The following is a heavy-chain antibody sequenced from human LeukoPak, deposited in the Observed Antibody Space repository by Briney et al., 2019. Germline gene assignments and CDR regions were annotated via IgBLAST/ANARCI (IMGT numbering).Heavy chain of an antibody. CDR2: LYYSGST. Sequence: SETLSLTCTVSGGSISSSSYYWGWIRQPPGKGLEWIGSLYYSGSTYYNPSLKSRVTISVDTSKNQFSLKLSSVTAADTAVYYCARDSYSYGYVDYWGQGTLVTVSS. CDR1: GGSISSSSYY. V-gene: IGHV4-39*07. CDR3: ARDSYSYGYVDY. J-gene: IGHJ4*02. D-gene: IGHD5-18*01.